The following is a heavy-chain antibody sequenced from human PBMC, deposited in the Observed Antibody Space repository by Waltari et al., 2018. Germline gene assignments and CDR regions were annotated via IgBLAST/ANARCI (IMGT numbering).Heavy chain of an antibody. J-gene: IGHJ4*02. V-gene: IGHV4-30-2*01. CDR1: GGSISSGGYS. CDR3: ASWSGYYTFDY. CDR2: IYHSGST. D-gene: IGHD3-3*01. Sequence: QLQLQESGSGLVKPSQTLSLTCAVSGGSISSGGYSWSWIRQPPGKGLEWIGYIYHSGSTNYNPSLKSRVTISVDRSKNQFSLKLSSVTAADTAVYYGASWSGYYTFDYWGQGTLVTVSS.